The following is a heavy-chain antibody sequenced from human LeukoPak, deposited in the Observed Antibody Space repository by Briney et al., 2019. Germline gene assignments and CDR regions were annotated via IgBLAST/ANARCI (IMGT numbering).Heavy chain of an antibody. V-gene: IGHV3-21*01. CDR2: ISSSSSYI. J-gene: IGHJ4*02. D-gene: IGHD4-23*01. CDR1: GFTFSSYS. CDR3: ARPELRGFAPNY. Sequence: GGSLRLSCAASGFTFSSYSMNWVRQAPGKGLEWVSSISSSSSYIYYADSVKGRFTISRDNAKNSLYLQMNSLRAEDTAVYYCARPELRGFAPNYWGRGTLVTVSS.